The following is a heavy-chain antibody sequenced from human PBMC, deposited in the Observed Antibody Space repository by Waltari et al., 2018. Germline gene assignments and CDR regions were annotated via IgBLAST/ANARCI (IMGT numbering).Heavy chain of an antibody. CDR1: GGSIISTHYY. CDR2: IYHTGNT. V-gene: IGHV4-39*01. CDR3: ARLDVDRGSSGWVPWDY. Sequence: QLQLQESGPGLVKPSETLSLTCTVPGGSIISTHYYWGWIRQPPGKRLEWIGNIYHTGNTYYNPSLQSRATISVDTSKNQYSLRLRSVTAADTALYYSARLDVDRGSSGWVPWDYWGQGTLVTVSS. D-gene: IGHD2-2*01. J-gene: IGHJ4*02.